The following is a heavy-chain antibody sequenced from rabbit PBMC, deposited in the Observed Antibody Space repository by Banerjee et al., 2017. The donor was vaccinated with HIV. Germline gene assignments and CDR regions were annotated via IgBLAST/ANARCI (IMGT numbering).Heavy chain of an antibody. V-gene: IGHV1S7*01. J-gene: IGHJ6*01. Sequence: QLTETGGGLVQPGGSLTLSCKASGFDFSRYYVSWVRQAPGKGLEWIGDIDPIFGIAVYASWVNGRFTISRENTQNTVSLQLNSLTAADTATYFCARGGGLWGPGTLVTVS. CDR2: IDPIFGIA. CDR3: ARGGGL. CDR1: GFDFSRYY.